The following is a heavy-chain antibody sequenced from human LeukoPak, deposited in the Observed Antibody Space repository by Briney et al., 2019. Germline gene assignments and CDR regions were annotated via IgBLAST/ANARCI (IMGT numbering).Heavy chain of an antibody. CDR3: ARDRRGYSYSPLDY. D-gene: IGHD5-18*01. J-gene: IGHJ4*02. Sequence: GRSLRLSCAASGFTFSSYGMHWVRQAPGQGLEWVGVICYDGSNKYYADTVKGRVTISRDNSKSTLYLQMNSLRAEDTAVYYCARDRRGYSYSPLDYCGQGTLVTVSS. CDR2: ICYDGSNK. CDR1: GFTFSSYG. V-gene: IGHV3-33*01.